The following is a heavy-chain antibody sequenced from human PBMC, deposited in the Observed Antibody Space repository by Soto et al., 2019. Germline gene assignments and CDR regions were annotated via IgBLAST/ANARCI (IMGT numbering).Heavy chain of an antibody. D-gene: IGHD2-15*01. Sequence: WASVKVSCKASGDTFTSYEINWVRQAPGQGLEWMGWMNPNSGNTGYAQKLQGRVTMTRNTSISTGYMELRSLRSEDTAVYYFARLGYCSGCSFRQVNCLDHWGQGTLVTVSS. CDR3: ARLGYCSGCSFRQVNCLDH. V-gene: IGHV1-8*02. CDR1: GDTFTSYE. J-gene: IGHJ5*02. CDR2: MNPNSGNT.